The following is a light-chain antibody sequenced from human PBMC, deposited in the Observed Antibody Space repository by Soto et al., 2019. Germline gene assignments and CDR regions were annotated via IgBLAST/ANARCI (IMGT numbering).Light chain of an antibody. V-gene: IGKV1-5*01. Sequence: EIQMTQSPSTLSASVGDRFTITCRASQSISSWLAWYQQKPGKAPKLLIYDASSLESGVPSRFSGSGSGTEFTLTISSLQPDDFATYYCQQYNSYSWTFGQGTKVDI. J-gene: IGKJ1*01. CDR3: QQYNSYSWT. CDR2: DAS. CDR1: QSISSW.